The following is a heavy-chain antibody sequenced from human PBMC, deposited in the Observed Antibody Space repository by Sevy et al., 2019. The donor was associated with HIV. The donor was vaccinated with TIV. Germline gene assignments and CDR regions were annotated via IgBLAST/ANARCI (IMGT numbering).Heavy chain of an antibody. CDR3: ARALQNYYYGMDV. D-gene: IGHD3-16*02. J-gene: IGHJ6*02. CDR2: IYYSRST. V-gene: IGHV4-59*01. CDR1: GDSISNYY. Sequence: SETLSLTCTVSGDSISNYYWSWIRQPPGKGLEGIGYIYYSRSTNYNPSPKSRVTISVDKSKNQFSLKLSSVTAADTAVYYCARALQNYYYGMDVWGQGTTVTVSS.